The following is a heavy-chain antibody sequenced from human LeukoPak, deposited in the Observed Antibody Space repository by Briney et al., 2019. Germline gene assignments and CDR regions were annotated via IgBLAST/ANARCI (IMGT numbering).Heavy chain of an antibody. CDR3: AREHDFWSPYAFDI. D-gene: IGHD3-3*01. V-gene: IGHV1-3*01. CDR1: GYTFTSYA. J-gene: IGHJ3*02. CDR2: INAGYGNT. Sequence: ASVKVSCKTSGYTFTSYAIQWVRQAPGQRLEWMGWINAGYGNTKYSQKFQGRVTITRDTSATTAYMELSTLRSEDTAVYYCAREHDFWSPYAFDIWGQGTMVTVSS.